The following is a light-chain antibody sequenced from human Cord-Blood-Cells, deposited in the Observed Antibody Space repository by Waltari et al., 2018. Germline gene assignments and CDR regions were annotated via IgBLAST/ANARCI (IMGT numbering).Light chain of an antibody. CDR2: EGS. V-gene: IGLV2-23*01. Sequence: QSALTPPASVSGSPGQSITIPCTGTSSDAGSYNLVSWYQQHPGKAPKLMIYEGSKRPSGVSNRFSGSKSGNTASLAISGLQAEDEADYYCCSYAGSSTWVFGGGTKLTVL. CDR1: SSDAGSYNL. J-gene: IGLJ3*02. CDR3: CSYAGSSTWV.